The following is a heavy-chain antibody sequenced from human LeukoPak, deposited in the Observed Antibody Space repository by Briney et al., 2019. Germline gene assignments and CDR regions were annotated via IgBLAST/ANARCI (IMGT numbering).Heavy chain of an antibody. CDR1: GGTFSSYA. CDR3: ARAPRHSSTMLDY. CDR2: IIPIFGTA. J-gene: IGHJ4*02. V-gene: IGHV1-69*13. Sequence: ASVKVSCKASGGTFSSYAISWVRQAPGQGLEWMGGIIPIFGTANYAQKFQGRVTITADESTSTAYMDLRSLTSDDTAVYYCARAPRHSSTMLDYWGQGTLVTVAS. D-gene: IGHD6-13*01.